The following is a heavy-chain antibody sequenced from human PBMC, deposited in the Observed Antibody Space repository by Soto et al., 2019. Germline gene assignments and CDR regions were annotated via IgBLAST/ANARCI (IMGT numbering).Heavy chain of an antibody. CDR3: AKDGIRKDDY. Sequence: QPGGSLRLSCAASGFIFSSYAVSWVRQAPGKGLEWVSSITASGDTTDYADSVKGRFTISRDNSKNTLYLQMNSLRAEDTALYHCAKDGIRKDDYWGQGTVVTVSS. CDR2: ITASGDTT. CDR1: GFIFSSYA. J-gene: IGHJ4*02. V-gene: IGHV3-23*01.